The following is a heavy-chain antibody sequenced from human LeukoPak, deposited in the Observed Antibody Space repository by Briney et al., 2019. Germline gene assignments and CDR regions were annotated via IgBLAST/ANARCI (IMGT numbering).Heavy chain of an antibody. V-gene: IGHV4-59*08. J-gene: IGHJ6*03. CDR3: ARPRTAISGAYYYYYMDV. D-gene: IGHD5-18*01. CDR2: VYNSGST. Sequence: TSETLSLTCTVSGGSISSHYWSWIRQPPGKGLGWIGYVYNSGSTNYNPSLTSRVTISVDTSKNQFSLNLSSVTAADTAVYYCARPRTAISGAYYYYYMDVWGKGTTVTVSS. CDR1: GGSISSHY.